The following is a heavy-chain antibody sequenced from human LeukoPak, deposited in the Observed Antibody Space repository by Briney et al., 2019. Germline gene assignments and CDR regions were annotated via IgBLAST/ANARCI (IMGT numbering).Heavy chain of an antibody. CDR3: AKVARSSSWSYYFDY. V-gene: IGHV3-23*01. J-gene: IGHJ4*02. CDR2: ISGTGGST. Sequence: GGSLRLSCAASGFTFSSYWMSWVRQAPGKGLEWVSGISGTGGSTDYADSVKGRFTISRDNSKSTLYLQMNSLSAEDTALYYCAKVARSSSWSYYFDYWGQGTLVTVSS. CDR1: GFTFSSYW. D-gene: IGHD6-13*01.